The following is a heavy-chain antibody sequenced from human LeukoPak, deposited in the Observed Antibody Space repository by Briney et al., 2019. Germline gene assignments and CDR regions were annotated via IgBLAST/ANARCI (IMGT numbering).Heavy chain of an antibody. V-gene: IGHV4-4*02. CDR2: IHHSGST. Sequence: SETLSLTCAVSGASISSSYWWSWVRQPPGKGLEWIGEIHHSGSTKYNPSLKSRVTISVDKSKNQFSLKLSSVTAADTAAYYCAPSPCSGDSCYRFDFWGQGTQVTVSS. D-gene: IGHD2-15*01. CDR3: APSPCSGDSCYRFDF. CDR1: GASISSSYW. J-gene: IGHJ4*02.